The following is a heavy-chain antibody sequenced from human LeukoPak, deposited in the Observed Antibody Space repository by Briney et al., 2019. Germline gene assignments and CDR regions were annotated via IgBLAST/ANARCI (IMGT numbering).Heavy chain of an antibody. D-gene: IGHD4-17*01. CDR3: AKVADYGDYFDY. CDR1: GFTSSGFA. V-gene: IGHV3-23*01. CDR2: IVVGGAST. J-gene: IGHJ4*02. Sequence: AGSLRLSCAPSGFTSSGFAMNWVRQAQGRGLEWVSAIVVGGASTYYADSVKGRFTISRDNSKNTLYLQMNSLRADDTAVYYCAKVADYGDYFDYWGQGTLVTVSS.